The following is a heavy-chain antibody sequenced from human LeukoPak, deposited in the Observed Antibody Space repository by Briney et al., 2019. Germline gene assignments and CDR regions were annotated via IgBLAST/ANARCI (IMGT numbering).Heavy chain of an antibody. D-gene: IGHD2-2*01. V-gene: IGHV4-30-4*01. CDR2: IYYSGST. J-gene: IGHJ4*02. CDR1: GGSLSSGDYY. CDR3: ARRYCSSTSCHPSDY. Sequence: SETLSLTCTVSGGSLSSGDYYWRWLRQPPGTGLEWLGYIYYSGSTYYNPSLKSRVTISVDTSKNQFSLKLSSVTAADTAVYYCARRYCSSTSCHPSDYWGQGTLVTVSS.